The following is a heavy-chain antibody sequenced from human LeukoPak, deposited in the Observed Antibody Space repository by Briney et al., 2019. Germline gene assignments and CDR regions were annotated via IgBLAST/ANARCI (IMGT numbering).Heavy chain of an antibody. CDR3: ARRQRYYYDSSGYYHYFDY. D-gene: IGHD3-22*01. V-gene: IGHV1-69*13. J-gene: IGHJ4*02. Sequence: SVKVSCKASGGTFSSYAISWVRQAPGQGLEWMGGIIPIFGTPNYAQKFQGRVTITADESTSTAYMELSSLRSEETAVYYCARRQRYYYDSSGYYHYFDYWGEGTLVSVSS. CDR1: GGTFSSYA. CDR2: IIPIFGTP.